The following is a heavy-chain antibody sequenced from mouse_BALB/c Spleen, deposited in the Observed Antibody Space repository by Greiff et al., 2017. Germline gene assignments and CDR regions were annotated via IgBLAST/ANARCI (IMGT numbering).Heavy chain of an antibody. V-gene: IGHV1-54*01. CDR3: ARSPGSAMDY. D-gene: IGHD4-1*01. Sequence: VQLQESGAELVRPGTSVKVSCKASGYAFTNYLIEWVKQRPGQGLEWIGVINPGSGGTNYNEKFKGKATLTADKSSSTAYMQLSSLTSDDSAVYFCARSPGSAMDYWGQGTSVTVSS. J-gene: IGHJ4*01. CDR2: INPGSGGT. CDR1: GYAFTNYL.